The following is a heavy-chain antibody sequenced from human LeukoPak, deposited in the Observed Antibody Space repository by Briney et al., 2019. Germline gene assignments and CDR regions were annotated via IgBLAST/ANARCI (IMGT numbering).Heavy chain of an antibody. D-gene: IGHD5-18*01. V-gene: IGHV1-69*13. J-gene: IGHJ6*02. CDR1: GGTFSSYA. Sequence: GASVKVSCKASGGTFSSYAISWVRQAPGQGLEWMGGIIPIIGTVNYAQKFQGRVTITADESTSTAYMELSSLRSEDTAVYYCARGGYSYGHSRDYYYGMDVWGQGTTVTVSS. CDR2: IIPIIGTV. CDR3: ARGGYSYGHSRDYYYGMDV.